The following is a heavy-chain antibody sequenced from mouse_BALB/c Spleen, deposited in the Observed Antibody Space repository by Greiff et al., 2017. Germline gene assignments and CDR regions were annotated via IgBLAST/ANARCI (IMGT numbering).Heavy chain of an antibody. J-gene: IGHJ4*01. CDR2: ISSGSSTI. D-gene: IGHD2-2*01. Sequence: EVQLQQSGGGLVQPGGSRKLSCAASGFTFSSFGMHWVRQAPEKGLEWVAYISSGSSTIYYADTVKGRFTISRDNPKNTLFLQMTSLRSEDTAMYYCARGLPYYAMDYWGQGTSVTVSS. CDR1: GFTFSSFG. V-gene: IGHV5-17*02. CDR3: ARGLPYYAMDY.